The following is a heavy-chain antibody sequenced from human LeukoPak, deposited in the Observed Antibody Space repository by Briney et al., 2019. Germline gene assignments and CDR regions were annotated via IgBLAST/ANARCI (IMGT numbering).Heavy chain of an antibody. V-gene: IGHV3-23*01. D-gene: IGHD3-22*01. CDR3: AKDSLVVDPNWFDP. J-gene: IGHJ5*02. CDR1: GFTFSSYA. Sequence: GGSLRLSCAASGFTFSSYAMSWVRQAPGKGLEGVSAISGSGSSTYYADSVKGRFTISRDNSKNTLYLQMNSLRAEDTAVYYCAKDSLVVDPNWFDPWGQGTLVTVSS. CDR2: ISGSGSST.